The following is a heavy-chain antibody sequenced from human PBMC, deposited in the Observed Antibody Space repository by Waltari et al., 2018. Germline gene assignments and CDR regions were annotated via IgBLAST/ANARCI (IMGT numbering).Heavy chain of an antibody. V-gene: IGHV1-69*10. CDR2: ISPILGIA. D-gene: IGHD6-6*01. CDR3: ASLLSSSSPTFDY. Sequence: QVQLVQSGAEVKKPGSSVKVSCKASGGTFSSYAISWVRQAPGQGLEWMGGISPILGIANYAQKFQGRVTITADKSTSTAYMELSSLRSEDTAVYYCASLLSSSSPTFDYWGQGTLVTVSS. CDR1: GGTFSSYA. J-gene: IGHJ4*02.